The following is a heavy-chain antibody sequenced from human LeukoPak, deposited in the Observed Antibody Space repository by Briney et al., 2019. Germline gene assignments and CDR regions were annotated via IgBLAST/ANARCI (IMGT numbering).Heavy chain of an antibody. J-gene: IGHJ4*02. D-gene: IGHD3-3*01. CDR1: GYTFTGYY. CDR2: MDPNSGNT. CDR3: ARRQGVAVDY. Sequence: ASVKASCKASGYTFTGYYMHWVRQAPGQGLEWMGWMDPNSGNTSYAQKFQGRVTMTRDMSTSTVYMELSSLRSEDTAVYYCARRQGVAVDYWGQGTLVTVSS. V-gene: IGHV1-46*01.